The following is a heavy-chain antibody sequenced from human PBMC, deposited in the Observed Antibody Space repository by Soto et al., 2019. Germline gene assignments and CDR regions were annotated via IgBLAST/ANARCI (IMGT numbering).Heavy chain of an antibody. V-gene: IGHV3-21*01. J-gene: IGHJ5*02. CDR2: ISSNSAYI. CDR3: TRAASLDSSGRGWFYP. Sequence: GGSLRLSCAASGLTFGSCTMNWVRQAPGQGLEWVSIISSNSAYIYYTDALRGRFTISRDNAKNSLHLQINSLRAKDTDVYYGTRAASLDSSGRGWFYPWGPGTLVTVSS. D-gene: IGHD6-25*01. CDR1: GLTFGSCT.